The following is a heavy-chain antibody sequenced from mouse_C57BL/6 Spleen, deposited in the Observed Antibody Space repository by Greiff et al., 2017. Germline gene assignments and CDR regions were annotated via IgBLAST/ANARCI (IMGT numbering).Heavy chain of an antibody. CDR1: GYTFTSYW. Sequence: QVQLQQPGAELVKPGASVKLSCKASGYTFTSYWMHWVKQRPGQGLEWIGMIHPNSGSTNYNEKFKSKATLTVDKSSSTAYMQLSSLTSEDSAVYYGARSDYHDYDFDHWGQGTTLTVSS. CDR3: ARSDYHDYDFDH. J-gene: IGHJ2*01. V-gene: IGHV1-64*01. D-gene: IGHD2-4*01. CDR2: IHPNSGST.